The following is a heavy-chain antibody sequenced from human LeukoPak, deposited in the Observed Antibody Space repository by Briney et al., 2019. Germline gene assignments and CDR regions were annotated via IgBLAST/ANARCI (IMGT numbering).Heavy chain of an antibody. J-gene: IGHJ4*02. CDR2: ISYDGSNK. CDR3: ARGGDAIVVVPAACLDH. CDR1: GFTFCSYA. D-gene: IGHD2-2*01. Sequence: GGSLRLSCAASGFTFCSYAMHWVRQAPGQGRGWGAVISYDGSNKYYADSAKGRFTISRDNSKNTLYLQMNSLRAEDTAVYYCARGGDAIVVVPAACLDHWGQGTLVSVSS. V-gene: IGHV3-30*04.